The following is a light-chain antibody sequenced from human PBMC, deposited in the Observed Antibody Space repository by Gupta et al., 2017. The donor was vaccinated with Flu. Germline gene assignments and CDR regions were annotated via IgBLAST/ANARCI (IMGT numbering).Light chain of an antibody. CDR3: LLYYGGAVI. Sequence: TVVTQEPSLTVSPRGTVPLTCASSTGAVTSSYYPNWFQQKPGQAPRALISSTTNKHSWTPARFSGSLLGGKAALTLSGVQPEDEADYYCLLYYGGAVIFGGGTKLTVL. CDR1: TGAVTSSYY. J-gene: IGLJ2*01. V-gene: IGLV7-43*01. CDR2: STT.